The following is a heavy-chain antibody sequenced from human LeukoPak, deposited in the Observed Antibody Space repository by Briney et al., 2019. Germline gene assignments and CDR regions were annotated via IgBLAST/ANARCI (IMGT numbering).Heavy chain of an antibody. V-gene: IGHV3-30-3*01. Sequence: GGSLRLSCAASGFTFSGYAMHWVRQAPGKGLEWVGVISYDGNNKYYADSVRGRFTISRDNSKNTVYLQMNSLRGEDTAVYYCARGGSTTLSPFYFWGQGTLVTVSS. D-gene: IGHD1-14*01. CDR3: ARGGSTTLSPFYF. CDR1: GFTFSGYA. CDR2: ISYDGNNK. J-gene: IGHJ4*02.